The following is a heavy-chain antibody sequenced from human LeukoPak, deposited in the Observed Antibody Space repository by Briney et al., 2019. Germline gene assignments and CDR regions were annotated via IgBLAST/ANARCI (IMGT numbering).Heavy chain of an antibody. CDR3: ARWKGALDY. D-gene: IGHD1-26*01. J-gene: IGHJ4*02. Sequence: GGSLRLSCAASGFTFSSYAMHRVRQAPGKGLEWVAVISYDGSNKYYADSVKGRFTISRDNSKNTLYLQMNSLRAEDTAVYYCARWKGALDYWGQGTLVTVSS. CDR1: GFTFSSYA. CDR2: ISYDGSNK. V-gene: IGHV3-30-3*01.